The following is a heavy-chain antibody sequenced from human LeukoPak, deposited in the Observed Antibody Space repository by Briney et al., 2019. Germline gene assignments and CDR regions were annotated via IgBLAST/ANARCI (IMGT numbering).Heavy chain of an antibody. V-gene: IGHV3-23*01. CDR3: AKFSYSSGWLGSFDF. D-gene: IGHD6-19*01. J-gene: IGHJ4*02. Sequence: GGSLRLSCAASGFTFSSYAMSWVRQAPGKGLEWVAAISGGGNSPYYTDSVKGRFTISRANSTNALYLQMTSLSAEDTAVYSRAKFSYSSGWLGSFDFWGQGSLVTVSS. CDR2: ISGGGNSP. CDR1: GFTFSSYA.